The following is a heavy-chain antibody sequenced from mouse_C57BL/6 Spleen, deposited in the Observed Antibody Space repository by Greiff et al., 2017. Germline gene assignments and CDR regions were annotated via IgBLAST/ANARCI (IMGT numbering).Heavy chain of an antibody. CDR2: INPYNGDT. J-gene: IGHJ3*01. CDR3: ASVLRAY. Sequence: EVQRVASGPELVKPGDSVKISCQASGYSFTGYFMTWLLPSHGMNLEWIGRINPYNGDTFYNQKFKGKATLTVGKSSSTAQMERRSMTYDDSAVYYCASVLRAYWGQGTLVTVSA. V-gene: IGHV1-20*01. D-gene: IGHD1-1*01. CDR1: GYSFTGYF.